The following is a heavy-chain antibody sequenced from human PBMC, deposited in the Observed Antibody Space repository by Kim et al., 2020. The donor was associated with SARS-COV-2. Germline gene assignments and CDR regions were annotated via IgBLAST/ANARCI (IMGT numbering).Heavy chain of an antibody. CDR3: TRSTHLRIFGEAFGFDY. J-gene: IGHJ4*02. Sequence: GGSLRLSCATSGFNFGEYAINWVRQAPGKGLEWVGFIRGKSYGGTTDYAASVKGRFFISRDDSKGTAYLQLTSLKSEVTAVYFCTRSTHLRIFGEAFGFDYWGQGTLVTVSP. CDR2: IRGKSYGGTT. D-gene: IGHD3-3*01. V-gene: IGHV3-49*04. CDR1: GFNFGEYA.